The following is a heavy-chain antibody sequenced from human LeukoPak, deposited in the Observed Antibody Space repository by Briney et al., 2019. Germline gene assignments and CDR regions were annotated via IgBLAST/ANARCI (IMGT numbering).Heavy chain of an antibody. Sequence: SETLSLTCTVSGGSISSYYWSWIRQRPGQGLEWIGEIYYSGSTNCNPSLKSRVTISVDTSKNQFSLKLSSVTAADTAVYYCARQNSGSYSFDYWGQGTLVTVSS. D-gene: IGHD1-26*01. CDR1: GGSISSYY. V-gene: IGHV4-59*08. CDR3: ARQNSGSYSFDY. J-gene: IGHJ4*02. CDR2: IYYSGST.